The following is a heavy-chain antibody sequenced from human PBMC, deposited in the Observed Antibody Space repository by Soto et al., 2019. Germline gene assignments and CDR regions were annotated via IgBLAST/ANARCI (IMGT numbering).Heavy chain of an antibody. J-gene: IGHJ4*02. CDR3: ARGGFGGATLAFDY. D-gene: IGHD1-26*01. CDR2: IFYSGST. CDR1: GGSISGGVHS. Sequence: SETLSLTYTVSGGSISGGVHSWSWIRQPPGKGLEWIGHIFYSGSTYYNPSLKSRVTISVDTSKNQFSLKLSSVTAADTAVYYCARGGFGGATLAFDYWGQGTLVTVSS. V-gene: IGHV4-30-4*01.